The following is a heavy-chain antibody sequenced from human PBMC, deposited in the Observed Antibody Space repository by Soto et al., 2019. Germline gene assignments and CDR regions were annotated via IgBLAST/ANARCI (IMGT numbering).Heavy chain of an antibody. J-gene: IGHJ4*02. CDR1: GGTFSSYT. CDR3: ARSRGFATRFASFDL. Sequence: QVQLVQSGAEFKTPGSSVKLSCRASGGTFSSYTLNWVRQAPGQGLQWMGKIVPLVDIANYEQKLQGRVTITADKSTNTVSMELNSLISEDTAVYYCARSRGFATRFASFDLWGPGTRVTGSS. V-gene: IGHV1-69*02. CDR2: IVPLVDIA. D-gene: IGHD3-16*01.